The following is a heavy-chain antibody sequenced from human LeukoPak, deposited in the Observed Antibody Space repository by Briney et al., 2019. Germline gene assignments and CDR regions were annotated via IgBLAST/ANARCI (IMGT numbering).Heavy chain of an antibody. CDR3: ARDRELEAARYNWFDP. CDR1: GGTFSSYA. CDR2: IIPIFGTA. D-gene: IGHD3-10*01. J-gene: IGHJ5*02. Sequence: SVKVSCKASGGTFSSYAISWVRQAPGQGLECMGRIIPIFGTANYAQKFQGRVTITTDESTSTAYMELSSLRSENTAVYYCARDRELEAARYNWFDPWGQGTLVTVSS. V-gene: IGHV1-69*05.